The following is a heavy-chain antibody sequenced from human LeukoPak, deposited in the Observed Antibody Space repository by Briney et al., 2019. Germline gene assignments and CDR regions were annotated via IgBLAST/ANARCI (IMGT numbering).Heavy chain of an antibody. Sequence: SSETLSLTCTVSGGSISSYYWSWIRQPAGKGMEWLGRIYTSGSTNYNPSLRSRVTVSVDTSKNQFSLKLSSVTAADTAVYYCASHYYDSSGYYNYFDYWGQGTLVTVSS. CDR1: GGSISSYY. D-gene: IGHD3-22*01. V-gene: IGHV4-4*07. J-gene: IGHJ4*02. CDR3: ASHYYDSSGYYNYFDY. CDR2: IYTSGST.